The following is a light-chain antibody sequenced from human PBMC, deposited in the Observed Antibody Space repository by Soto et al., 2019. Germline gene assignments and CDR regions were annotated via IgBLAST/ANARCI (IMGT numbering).Light chain of an antibody. Sequence: QSVLTQPPSVSGAPGQRVTISCTGNSSNIGAGFDVHWYQQLPGTAPKLLIYDNSNRPSGVPDRFSGSKSGTSASLAITGLQAEDGTDYYCLSYTSANTRVFGGGTQLTVL. J-gene: IGLJ3*02. CDR2: DNS. CDR1: SSNIGAGFD. CDR3: LSYTSANTRV. V-gene: IGLV1-40*01.